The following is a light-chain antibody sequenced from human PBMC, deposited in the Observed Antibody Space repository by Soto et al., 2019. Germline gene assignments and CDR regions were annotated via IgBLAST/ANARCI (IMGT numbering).Light chain of an antibody. CDR2: GAS. CDR3: QQYNNGLT. CDR1: QSVSSN. J-gene: IGKJ4*01. V-gene: IGKV3-15*01. Sequence: EIVITQAPATLSVSPGERATLSCRASQSVSSNLAWYQQKPGQAPRLLIFGASIRATGTPARFSGSGSGTAFTLTISSLQSEDFAVYHCQQYNNGLTFGGGTKVDIK.